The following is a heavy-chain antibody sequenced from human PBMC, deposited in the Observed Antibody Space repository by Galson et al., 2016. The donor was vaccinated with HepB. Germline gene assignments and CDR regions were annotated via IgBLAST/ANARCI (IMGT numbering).Heavy chain of an antibody. CDR2: TYYRSKWYH. V-gene: IGHV6-1*01. Sequence: CAIPGDTVSSNTAAWNWIRQSPPRGLEWLGRTYYRSKWYHAYAVSVKSRLLINPDTSKNHFSLQLNSVTPEDTAGYYCARDTFSAGMDVWGQGTTVTVSS. CDR1: GDTVSSNTAA. D-gene: IGHD3-16*01. CDR3: ARDTFSAGMDV. J-gene: IGHJ6*02.